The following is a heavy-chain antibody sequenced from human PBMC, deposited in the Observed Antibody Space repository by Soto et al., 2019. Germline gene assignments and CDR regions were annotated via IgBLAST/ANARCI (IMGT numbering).Heavy chain of an antibody. CDR1: GGTFSSYA. J-gene: IGHJ3*02. V-gene: IGHV1-69*06. D-gene: IGHD1-20*01. CDR2: IIPIFGTA. Sequence: ASVKVSCKASGGTFSSYAISWVRQAPGEGLEWMGGIIPIFGTANYAQKFQGRVTITADKSTSTAYMELSRMRSEDTAVYYCARSITGTTPAFDIWGQGTMVTVSS. CDR3: ARSITGTTPAFDI.